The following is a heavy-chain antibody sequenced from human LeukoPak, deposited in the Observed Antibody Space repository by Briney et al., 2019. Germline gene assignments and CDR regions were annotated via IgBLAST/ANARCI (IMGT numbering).Heavy chain of an antibody. CDR2: IWYDGSNK. CDR1: GFTFSSYG. J-gene: IGHJ5*02. CDR3: ARESKDYRNWFDP. Sequence: PGGSLRLSCAASGFTFSSYGMHWVRQAPGKGQEWVAVIWYDGSNKYYADSVKGRFTISRDNSKNTLYLQMNSLRAEDTAVYYCARESKDYRNWFDPWGQGTLVTVSS. D-gene: IGHD4-11*01. V-gene: IGHV3-33*01.